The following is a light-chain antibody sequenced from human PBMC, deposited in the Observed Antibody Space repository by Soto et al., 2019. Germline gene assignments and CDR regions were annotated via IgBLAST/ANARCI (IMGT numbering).Light chain of an antibody. Sequence: MTQSPGTLSVSPGERATLSCTASQSVGSNLAWYQHKPGQAPRLLIYDASTRATGIPARFSGSGSGTEFSLTITSLQSEDFVFYYCQQYDSWPPRFAQGTKVDIK. V-gene: IGKV3-15*01. CDR2: DAS. J-gene: IGKJ1*01. CDR3: QQYDSWPPR. CDR1: QSVGSN.